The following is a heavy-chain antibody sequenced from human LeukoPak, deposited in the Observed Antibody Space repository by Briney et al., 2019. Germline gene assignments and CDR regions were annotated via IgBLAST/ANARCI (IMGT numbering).Heavy chain of an antibody. V-gene: IGHV4-59*01. CDR1: GGSISSYY. J-gene: IGHJ4*02. CDR2: IYYSGST. Sequence: SETLSLTCTVSGGSISSYYWSWIRQPPGKGLEWIGYIYYSGSTNYNPSLKSRVTISVGTSKNQFSLKLSSVTAADTAVYYCAREGDTAMVGHFFDYWGQGTLVTVSS. CDR3: AREGDTAMVGHFFDY. D-gene: IGHD5-18*01.